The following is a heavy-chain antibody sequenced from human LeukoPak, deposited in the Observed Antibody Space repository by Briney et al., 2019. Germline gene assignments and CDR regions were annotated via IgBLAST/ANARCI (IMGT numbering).Heavy chain of an antibody. CDR1: GFPFSNYA. D-gene: IGHD3-22*01. J-gene: IGHJ6*02. Sequence: GGSLRLSCAASGFPFSNYAMNWVRQAPGKGLEWVSGISGSGGSTYYADSVKGRFTISRDNSKNTLYLQMNSLRAEDTAEYHCAKTYYYDGSGYSKPYYYYDMDVWGQGTTVTVSS. CDR2: ISGSGGST. CDR3: AKTYYYDGSGYSKPYYYYDMDV. V-gene: IGHV3-23*01.